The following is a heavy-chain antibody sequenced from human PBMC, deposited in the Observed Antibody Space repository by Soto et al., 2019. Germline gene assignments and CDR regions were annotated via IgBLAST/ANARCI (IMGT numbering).Heavy chain of an antibody. CDR3: ARDRALYSSSWYGFAY. D-gene: IGHD6-13*01. CDR2: ISSSGSTI. J-gene: IGHJ4*02. CDR1: GFTFSIHS. V-gene: IGHV3-48*02. Sequence: EVQLVESGGALVQPGGSLRLSCAASGFTFSIHSMNWVRQAPGKGLEWVSYISSSGSTIYYADSVRGRFTISRDSAKNSLYLQMNSLRDGDTAVYYCARDRALYSSSWYGFAYWGQGTLVTVSS.